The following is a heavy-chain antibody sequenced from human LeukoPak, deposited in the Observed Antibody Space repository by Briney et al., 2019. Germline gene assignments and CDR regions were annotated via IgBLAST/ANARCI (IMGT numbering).Heavy chain of an antibody. D-gene: IGHD6-19*01. J-gene: IGHJ4*02. Sequence: GGSLRLSCVASRFTVSNNHMNWVRQAPGKGLEWVSVIYNGDNTYYPDSVQGRFTISKDNSKNTLYLQMNSLRPEDTAVYFCARASRWLAFDNWGQGTLVTVSS. V-gene: IGHV3-66*01. CDR1: RFTVSNNH. CDR3: ARASRWLAFDN. CDR2: IYNGDNT.